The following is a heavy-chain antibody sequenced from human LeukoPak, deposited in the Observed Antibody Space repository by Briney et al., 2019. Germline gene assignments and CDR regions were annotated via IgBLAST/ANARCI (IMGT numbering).Heavy chain of an antibody. V-gene: IGHV1-58*01. CDR3: AAIPLPDSRYFDWLTFDY. CDR1: GFTFTSSA. CDR2: IVVGSGNT. J-gene: IGHJ4*02. D-gene: IGHD3-9*01. Sequence: SVKVSCKASGFTFTSSAVEWVRQARGQRLEWKGWIVVGSGNTNYAQKFQERVPITRDMSTSTAYMELSSLRSEDTAVYYCAAIPLPDSRYFDWLTFDYWGQGTLVTVSS.